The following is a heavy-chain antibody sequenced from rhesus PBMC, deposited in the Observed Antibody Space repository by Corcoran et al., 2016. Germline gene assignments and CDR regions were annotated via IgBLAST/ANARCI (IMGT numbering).Heavy chain of an antibody. Sequence: QLQLHESGPGLVKPSETLSLPCAVSGGPIAFTPWRWIRQPPGKGMEWIGRISGSGGSTDYNPSLKSRVTISTDTSKNQFSLNLRSVTAADTAIYYCTRTLGGSFDYWGQGVLVTVSS. CDR2: ISGSGGST. D-gene: IGHD5-42*01. V-gene: IGHV4-173*01. CDR1: GGPIAFTP. J-gene: IGHJ4*01. CDR3: TRTLGGSFDY.